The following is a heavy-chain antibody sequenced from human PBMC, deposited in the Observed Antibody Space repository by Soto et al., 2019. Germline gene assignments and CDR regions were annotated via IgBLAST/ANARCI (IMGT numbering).Heavy chain of an antibody. CDR3: ARGHSSGWIDAFDI. V-gene: IGHV4-30-4*02. J-gene: IGHJ3*02. CDR1: GVSISSGDYY. CDR2: IYYSGST. Sequence: PSETLSLTCTVSGVSISSGDYYWSWIRQTPGKGLEWIGYIYYSGSTYYNPSLKSRVTISVDTSKNQFSLKLSSVTAADTAVYYCARGHSSGWIDAFDIWGQGTMVTVSS. D-gene: IGHD6-19*01.